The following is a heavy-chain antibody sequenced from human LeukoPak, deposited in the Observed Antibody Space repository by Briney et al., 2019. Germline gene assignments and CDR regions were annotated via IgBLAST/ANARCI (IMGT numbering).Heavy chain of an antibody. D-gene: IGHD3-22*01. CDR1: GGTFSSYA. Sequence: SVKVSCKASGGTFSSYAISWVRQAPGQGLEWMGGIIPIFGTANYAQKFQGRVTITADESTSTAYMELSSLRSEDTAVYYCARGLNTYYYDRGEYFQHWGQGTLVTVSS. CDR2: IIPIFGTA. CDR3: ARGLNTYYYDRGEYFQH. J-gene: IGHJ1*01. V-gene: IGHV1-69*13.